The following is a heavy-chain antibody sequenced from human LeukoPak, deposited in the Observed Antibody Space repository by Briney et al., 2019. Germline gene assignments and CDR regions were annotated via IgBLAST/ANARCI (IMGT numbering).Heavy chain of an antibody. CDR2: IYPGDSDT. J-gene: IGHJ5*02. D-gene: IGHD6-13*01. Sequence: GASLQISCEGSGSIFTSYWIGWGRQVPGKGLEWMGIIYPGDSDTRCSPSFQGQVTIAADKSISTAYLQWSSLKASDTAMYYCARGSSSWYSHWFDPWGQGTLVTVSS. CDR1: GSIFTSYW. CDR3: ARGSSSWYSHWFDP. V-gene: IGHV5-51*01.